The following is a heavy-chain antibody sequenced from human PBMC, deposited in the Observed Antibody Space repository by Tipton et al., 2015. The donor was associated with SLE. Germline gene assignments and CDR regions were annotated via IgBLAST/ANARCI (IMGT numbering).Heavy chain of an antibody. Sequence: TLSLTCTVSGCSISSSGYYWGWIRQPPGKGLEWIGTISYSGGTYYNPSLKSRVTISVDTSKNQFSLKLRSVTAADTAVYYCARPGYSSGWYEGQNWFDPWGQGTLVTVSS. CDR1: GCSISSSGYY. J-gene: IGHJ5*02. CDR2: ISYSGGT. V-gene: IGHV4-39*01. D-gene: IGHD6-19*01. CDR3: ARPGYSSGWYEGQNWFDP.